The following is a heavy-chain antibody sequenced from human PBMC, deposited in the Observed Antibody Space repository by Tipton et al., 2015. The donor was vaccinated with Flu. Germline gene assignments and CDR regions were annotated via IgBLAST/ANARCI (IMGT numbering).Heavy chain of an antibody. Sequence: TLSLTCTVSGGSISSYTYYWGWFRQSPGTGLEWIGSIYYSGTTFYNPPLKSRVTTSLDTSKNQFSLKVSSVTAADTAVYYCARRGYGSYAPIDYWGQGTLVSVSS. D-gene: IGHD3-10*01. V-gene: IGHV4-39*07. CDR2: IYYSGTT. CDR1: GGSISSYTYY. J-gene: IGHJ4*02. CDR3: ARRGYGSYAPIDY.